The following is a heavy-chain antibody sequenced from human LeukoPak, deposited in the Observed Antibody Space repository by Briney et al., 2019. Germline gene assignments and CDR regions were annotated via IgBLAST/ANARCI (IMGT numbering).Heavy chain of an antibody. J-gene: IGHJ4*02. CDR1: GFTFSDFG. CDR2: VSDDGNYK. D-gene: IGHD3-3*02. V-gene: IGHV3-30*18. CDR3: TKDRIASPYFDY. Sequence: GRSLRLSCAASGFTFSDFGLHWVRQAPGKGLEWVAVVSDDGNYKSYADSVKGRFTISRDNSNDMLYLQMSSLRADDTAIYYCTKDRIASPYFDYWGQGTLVTVSS.